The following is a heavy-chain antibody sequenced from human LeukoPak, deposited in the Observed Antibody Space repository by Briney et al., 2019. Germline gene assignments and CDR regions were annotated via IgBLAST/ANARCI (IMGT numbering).Heavy chain of an antibody. CDR2: IYPGDSDT. D-gene: IGHD6-13*01. CDR3: ARSVAPGTIYYYYGMDV. Sequence: GESLKISCKGSGYSFTSYWIGWVRQMPGKGLEWMGIIYPGDSDTRYSPSFQGQVTISADKSISTAYLQWSSLKASDTAMYYCARSVAPGTIYYYYGMDVWGQGTTVTVSS. V-gene: IGHV5-51*01. J-gene: IGHJ6*02. CDR1: GYSFTSYW.